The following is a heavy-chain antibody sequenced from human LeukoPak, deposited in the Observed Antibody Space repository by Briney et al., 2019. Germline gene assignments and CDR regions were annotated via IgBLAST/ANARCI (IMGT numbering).Heavy chain of an antibody. D-gene: IGHD3-10*01. CDR3: ARAPPRRLLWFGMDV. J-gene: IGHJ6*04. V-gene: IGHV3-7*03. Sequence: GGSLRLSCAASGFTFSSYWISWVRQPPGKWLEWVANIKQDGSEKYYVDSVKGRFTISRDNAKNSLYLQMNSLRAEDTAVYYCARAPPRRLLWFGMDVWGKGTTVTVSS. CDR1: GFTFSSYW. CDR2: IKQDGSEK.